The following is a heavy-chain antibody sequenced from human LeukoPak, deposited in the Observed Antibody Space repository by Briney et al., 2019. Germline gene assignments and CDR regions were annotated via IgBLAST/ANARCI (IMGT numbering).Heavy chain of an antibody. CDR2: IYYSGST. J-gene: IGHJ3*02. CDR1: GGSISSGDYY. Sequence: SQTLSLTCTVSGGSISSGDYYWSWIRQPPGKGLEWIGYIYYSGSTYYNPSLKRRVTISVDTSKNQFSLKLSSVTAADTAVYYCATRALVVPAAMVPEAFDIWGQGTMVTVSS. V-gene: IGHV4-30-4*01. D-gene: IGHD2-2*01. CDR3: ATRALVVPAAMVPEAFDI.